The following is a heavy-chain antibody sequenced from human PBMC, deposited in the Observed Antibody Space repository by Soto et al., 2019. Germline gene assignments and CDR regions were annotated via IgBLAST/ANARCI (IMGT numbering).Heavy chain of an antibody. J-gene: IGHJ5*02. CDR3: ARGYSSGWYNWFDP. Sequence: SQTLSLTCAISGDSISSNSAACNWIRQSPSRVLEWLGRTYYRSKWYNDHAVSVKSRITINPDKSKYQFSLKLNSVTPEDTAVYYCARGYSSGWYNWFDPWGQGTLVTVSS. CDR2: TYYRSKWYN. D-gene: IGHD6-19*01. V-gene: IGHV6-1*01. CDR1: GDSISSNSAA.